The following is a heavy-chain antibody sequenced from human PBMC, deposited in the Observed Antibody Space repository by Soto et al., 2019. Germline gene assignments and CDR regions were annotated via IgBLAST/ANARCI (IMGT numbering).Heavy chain of an antibody. CDR3: ARHSSMTTVTFDY. Sequence: SETLSLTCTVSGGSISSSTYYWGWIRQPPGKGLEWIGSIYYSGTTSYNPSLKSRVTMSVDTSENQFSLNLNSVTAADTAFYYCARHSSMTTVTFDYWGQGTLVTVSS. CDR2: IYYSGTT. J-gene: IGHJ4*02. D-gene: IGHD4-17*01. CDR1: GGSISSSTYY. V-gene: IGHV4-39*01.